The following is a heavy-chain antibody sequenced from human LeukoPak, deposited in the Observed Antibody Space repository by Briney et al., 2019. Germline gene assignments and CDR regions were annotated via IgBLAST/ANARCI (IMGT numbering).Heavy chain of an antibody. D-gene: IGHD1-26*01. Sequence: GGSLRLSCAASGFTFSSYAMSWVRQAPGKGLEWVSYISSSSSTIYYADSVKGRFTTSRDTAKNSLYLQMNSLRAEDTAVYYCARDLTLGAIDYWGQGTLVTVSS. V-gene: IGHV3-48*01. CDR3: ARDLTLGAIDY. CDR2: ISSSSSTI. CDR1: GFTFSSYA. J-gene: IGHJ4*02.